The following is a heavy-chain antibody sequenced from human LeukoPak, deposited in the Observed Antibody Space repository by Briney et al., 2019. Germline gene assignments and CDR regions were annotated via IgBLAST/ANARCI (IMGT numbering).Heavy chain of an antibody. CDR3: ATTYQLRHWGVDY. CDR1: GFTFSSYW. D-gene: IGHD2-2*01. J-gene: IGHJ4*02. V-gene: IGHV3-74*01. Sequence: PGGSLRLSCAASGFTFSSYWMHWVRQAPGKGLVWVSRINTDGSSTSYADSVKGRFTISRDNAKNTLYLQMNSLRAEDTAVYYCATTYQLRHWGVDYWGQGTLVTDSS. CDR2: INTDGSST.